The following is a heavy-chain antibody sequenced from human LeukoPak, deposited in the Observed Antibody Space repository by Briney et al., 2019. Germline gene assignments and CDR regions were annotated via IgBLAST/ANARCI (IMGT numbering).Heavy chain of an antibody. Sequence: SETLSLTCTVSGGSISSYYWSWTRQPAGKGLEWIGRIYTSGSTNYNPSLKSRVTMSVDTSKNQFSLKLSSVTAADTAVYYCAREALSSSSVGNWFDPWGQGNPVTVSS. CDR2: IYTSGST. J-gene: IGHJ5*02. CDR1: GGSISSYY. V-gene: IGHV4-4*07. D-gene: IGHD6-13*01. CDR3: AREALSSSSVGNWFDP.